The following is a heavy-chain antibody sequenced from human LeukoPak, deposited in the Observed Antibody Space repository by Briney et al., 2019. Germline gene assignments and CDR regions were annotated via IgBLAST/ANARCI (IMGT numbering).Heavy chain of an antibody. CDR3: ARAFASIAAAGYFDY. CDR1: GFTFCSYS. J-gene: IGHJ4*02. CDR2: ISSSSSYI. Sequence: GGSLRLSCAASGFTFCSYSMNWVRKAPGKGVEWVSSISSSSSYIYYADSVKGRFTISRDNAKNSLYLQMNSLRAEDTAVYYCARAFASIAAAGYFDYWGQGTLVTVSS. V-gene: IGHV3-21*01. D-gene: IGHD6-13*01.